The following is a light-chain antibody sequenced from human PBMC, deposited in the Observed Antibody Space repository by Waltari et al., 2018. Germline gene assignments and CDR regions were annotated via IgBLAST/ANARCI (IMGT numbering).Light chain of an antibody. Sequence: DIQMTQSPSSLSASVGDRVTITCRASQTISTFLNWYQQVPGKAPNLLIFGASTLHSGVPSRFSGSGSGTDFTLTISSMQPEDFATYFCQQSYNSPPTFGGGTKVDIK. J-gene: IGKJ4*01. CDR1: QTISTF. V-gene: IGKV1-39*01. CDR3: QQSYNSPPT. CDR2: GAS.